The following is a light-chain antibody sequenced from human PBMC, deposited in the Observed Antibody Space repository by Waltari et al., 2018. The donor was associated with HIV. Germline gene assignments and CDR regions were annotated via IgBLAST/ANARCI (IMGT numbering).Light chain of an antibody. V-gene: IGLV2-14*01. J-gene: IGLJ1*01. CDR1: TSDIGGQTT. CDR2: EVS. Sequence: QSALTQPASVSGSPGQSITISCTGTTSDIGGQTTVAWYQQHPGKAPQLIIYEVSNRPAGVSDLFSGSKSGNTASLTISGLQAEDEADYYCKSSTTRSTPCVFGSGTKVTVL. CDR3: KSSTTRSTPCV.